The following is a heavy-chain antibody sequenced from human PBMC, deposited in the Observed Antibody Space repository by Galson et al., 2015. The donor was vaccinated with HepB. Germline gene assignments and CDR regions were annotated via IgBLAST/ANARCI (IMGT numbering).Heavy chain of an antibody. D-gene: IGHD2-15*01. J-gene: IGHJ4*02. Sequence: SLRLSCAASGFTFSGSAMHWVRQASGKGLEWVGRIRSKANSYATAYAASVNGRFTISRDDSKNTAYLQMNSLKTEDTAVYYCTRLGCGGSCPEYYFDYWGQGTLVTVSS. V-gene: IGHV3-73*01. CDR2: IRSKANSYAT. CDR1: GFTFSGSA. CDR3: TRLGCGGSCPEYYFDY.